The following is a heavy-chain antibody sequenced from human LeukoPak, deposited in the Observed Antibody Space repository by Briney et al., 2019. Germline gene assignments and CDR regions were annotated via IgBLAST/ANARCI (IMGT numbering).Heavy chain of an antibody. V-gene: IGHV4-39*07. Sequence: SETLSLTCTVSGGSISSSSYYWGWIRQPPGKGLEWIGSIYYSGSTYYNPSLKSRVTISVDTSKNQFSLKLSSVTAADTAVYYCARGEEWFGDPAGADYWGQGTLVTVSS. CDR2: IYYSGST. J-gene: IGHJ4*02. CDR1: GGSISSSSYY. D-gene: IGHD3-10*01. CDR3: ARGEEWFGDPAGADY.